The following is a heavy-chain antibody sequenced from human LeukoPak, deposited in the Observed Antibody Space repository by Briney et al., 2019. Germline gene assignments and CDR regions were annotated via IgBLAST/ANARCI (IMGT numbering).Heavy chain of an antibody. CDR1: GGSMSPYH. Sequence: SETLSLTCTVSGGSMSPYHWGWIRQPPGKGLEWTGYIYYSGGTNYNPSLKSQVTISVDTSKNQFSLKLSSVTAADTAIYYCARAVSGRFDYWGQGTLVTVSS. J-gene: IGHJ4*02. CDR2: IYYSGGT. D-gene: IGHD6-19*01. CDR3: ARAVSGRFDY. V-gene: IGHV4-59*08.